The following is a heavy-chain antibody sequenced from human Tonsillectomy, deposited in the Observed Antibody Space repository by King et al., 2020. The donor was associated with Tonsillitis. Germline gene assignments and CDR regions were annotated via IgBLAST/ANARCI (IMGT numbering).Heavy chain of an antibody. V-gene: IGHV4-38-2*02. J-gene: IGHJ4*02. CDR3: ARVLRFYGSVIYYSVPNY. CDR2: IYHSGRT. CDR1: GYSISSGYY. Sequence: VQLQESGPGLVKPSETLSLTCTVSGYSISSGYYWGWIRQPPGKGLEWIGSIYHSGRTYHNPSLQSRVTISVDTSRNQLSLKLSSVTAADTAVYYCARVLRFYGSVIYYSVPNYWGQGTLVTVSS. D-gene: IGHD3-10*01.